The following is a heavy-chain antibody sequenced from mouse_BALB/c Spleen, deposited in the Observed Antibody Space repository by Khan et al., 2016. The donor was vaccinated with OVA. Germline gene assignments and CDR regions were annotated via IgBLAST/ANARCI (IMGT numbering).Heavy chain of an antibody. CDR3: ARLAYYYDSEGFAY. J-gene: IGHJ3*01. Sequence: EVELVESGGDVVKPGGSLKLSCAAPGFTFSTYGMSWVRQTPDKRLEWVATVSTGGHYTYYPDTVKGRFTISRDNAKNTLYLQMNSLKSEDTAMFYCARLAYYYDSEGFAYWGQGTLVTVSS. CDR1: GFTFSTYG. D-gene: IGHD1-1*01. CDR2: VSTGGHYT. V-gene: IGHV5-6*01.